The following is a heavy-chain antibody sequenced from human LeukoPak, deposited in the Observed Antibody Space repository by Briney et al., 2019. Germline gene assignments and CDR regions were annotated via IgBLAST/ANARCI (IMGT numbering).Heavy chain of an antibody. CDR2: IKTTSDGGPT. Sequence: GGSLRLSCAASGFTFSSYAMSWVRQAPGKGLEWVGRIKTTSDGGPTDYAAFVEGRFTISRDDSKNTLYLQMNSLKIEDTAVYYCTTGIDYGGGYWGQGTLVTVSS. V-gene: IGHV3-15*01. CDR3: TTGIDYGGGY. CDR1: GFTFSSYA. J-gene: IGHJ4*02. D-gene: IGHD4/OR15-4a*01.